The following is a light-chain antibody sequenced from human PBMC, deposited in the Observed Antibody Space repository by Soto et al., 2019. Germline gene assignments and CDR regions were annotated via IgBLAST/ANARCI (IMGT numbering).Light chain of an antibody. CDR2: RND. J-gene: IGLJ2*01. V-gene: IGLV1-47*01. CDR1: SSNIESNY. CDR3: AAWDYRLTGPV. Sequence: QSVLTQPPSASGTPGQRVTISCSGGSSNIESNYVYWYQQLPGTAPKLLIYRNDQRPSGVPDRFSGSKSGTSASLAISGLRSDEEADYYCAAWDYRLTGPVFGGGTKVTV.